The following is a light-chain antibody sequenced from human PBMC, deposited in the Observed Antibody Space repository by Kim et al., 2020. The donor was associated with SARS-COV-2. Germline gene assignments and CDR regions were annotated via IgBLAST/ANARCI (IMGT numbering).Light chain of an antibody. Sequence: VAPGQTATLTCSEDKLGNKYVCWYQQKPGQSPGLVIYEENKRPSGIPERFSGSKSGNTATLTISGTQAMDEADYYCQAWESRTLVFGGGTQLTVL. J-gene: IGLJ3*02. CDR2: EEN. CDR3: QAWESRTLV. CDR1: KLGNKY. V-gene: IGLV3-1*01.